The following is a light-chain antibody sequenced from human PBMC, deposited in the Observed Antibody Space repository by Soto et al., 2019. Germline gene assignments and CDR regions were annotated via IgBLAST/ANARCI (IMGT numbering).Light chain of an antibody. V-gene: IGLV1-40*01. CDR3: QAYDSSLSGVI. J-gene: IGLJ2*01. CDR2: GNT. Sequence: QAVVTQPPSVSAAPGQRVTISCTGSRSNIGAGYDVQWYQQLPGTAPKLLIHGNTIRPSGVPDRFSGSKSGTSASLAITGLQAEDEADYYCQAYDSSLSGVIFGGGIQLTVL. CDR1: RSNIGAGYD.